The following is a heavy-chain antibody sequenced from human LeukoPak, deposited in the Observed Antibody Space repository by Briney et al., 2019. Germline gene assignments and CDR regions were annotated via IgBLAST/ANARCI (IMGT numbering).Heavy chain of an antibody. V-gene: IGHV3-23*01. Sequence: GGSLRLSCAASGFTFSTFAMIWVRQPPGKGLEWVSSIFPSGGEIHYADSVRGRFTISRDNSKSTLSLQMNSLRAEDTAVYYCATDLNYYDSSGYYWGQGTLVTVSS. D-gene: IGHD3-22*01. CDR2: IFPSGGEI. CDR1: GFTFSTFA. CDR3: ATDLNYYDSSGYY. J-gene: IGHJ4*02.